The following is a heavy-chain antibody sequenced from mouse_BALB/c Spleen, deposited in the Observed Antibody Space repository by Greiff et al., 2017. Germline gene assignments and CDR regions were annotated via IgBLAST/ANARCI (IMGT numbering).Heavy chain of an antibody. CDR3: ARSGYLYAMDY. CDR2: INPSNGRT. V-gene: IGHV1S81*02. D-gene: IGHD3-1*01. Sequence: QVQLQQPGAELVKPGASVKLSCKASGYTFTSYWMHWVKQRPGQGLEWIGEINPSNGRTNYNEKFKSKATLTVDKSSSTAYMQLSSLTSEDSAVYYCARSGYLYAMDYWGQGTSVTVSS. CDR1: GYTFTSYW. J-gene: IGHJ4*01.